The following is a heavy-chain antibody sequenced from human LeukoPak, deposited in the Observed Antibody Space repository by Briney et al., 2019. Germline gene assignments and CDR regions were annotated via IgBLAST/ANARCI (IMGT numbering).Heavy chain of an antibody. CDR2: IITIFGTA. J-gene: IGHJ3*02. Sequence: AVKVTCKSSACTFSIYPFGLLRQAPAQGLEWMGVIITIFGTANYAQKFEGRVTSAPTELTSRAYMELSSLRYEDTEVYYCAYTSDFWSGYYRDGFDIWGQGTMVTVSS. V-gene: IGHV1-69*13. CDR3: AYTSDFWSGYYRDGFDI. D-gene: IGHD3-3*01. CDR1: ACTFSIYP.